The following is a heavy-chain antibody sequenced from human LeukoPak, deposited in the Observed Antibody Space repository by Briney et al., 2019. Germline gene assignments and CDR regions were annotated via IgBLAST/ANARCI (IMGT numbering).Heavy chain of an antibody. V-gene: IGHV4-34*01. CDR3: ARVRGYSSGWYVDY. D-gene: IGHD6-19*01. CDR1: GGSFSGYY. J-gene: IGHJ4*02. CDR2: INHSGST. Sequence: SETLSLTCAVYGGSFSGYYWSWIRQPPGKGLEWIGEINHSGSTNYNPSLKSRVTISVDTSKNQFSLKLSSVTAADTAVYYCARVRGYSSGWYVDYRGQGTLVTVSS.